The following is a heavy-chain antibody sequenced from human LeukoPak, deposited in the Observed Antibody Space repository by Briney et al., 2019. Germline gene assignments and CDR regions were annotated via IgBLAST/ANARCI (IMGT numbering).Heavy chain of an antibody. D-gene: IGHD1-26*01. CDR3: ARDTRPLVGARYYFDY. J-gene: IGHJ4*02. CDR1: GFTVSSNY. V-gene: IGHV3-66*02. CDR2: IYSGGST. Sequence: GGSLRLSCAASGFTVSSNYMSWVRQAPGKGLEWVSVIYSGGSTYYADSVKGRFTISRDNSKNTLYLQMNSLRAEDTAVYYRARDTRPLVGARYYFDYWGQGTLVTVSS.